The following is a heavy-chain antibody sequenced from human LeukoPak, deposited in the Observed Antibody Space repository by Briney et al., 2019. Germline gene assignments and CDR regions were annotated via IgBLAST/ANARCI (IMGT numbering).Heavy chain of an antibody. Sequence: ASVKVSCKASGYTFTSYDINWVRQATGQGLEWMGWMNPNSGNTGYAQKCQGRVTMTRNTSISTAYMELSSLRSEDTAVYYCARDRPRGYYYDSSGYSDFDYWGQGTLVTVSS. CDR3: ARDRPRGYYYDSSGYSDFDY. CDR2: MNPNSGNT. D-gene: IGHD3-22*01. CDR1: GYTFTSYD. V-gene: IGHV1-8*01. J-gene: IGHJ4*02.